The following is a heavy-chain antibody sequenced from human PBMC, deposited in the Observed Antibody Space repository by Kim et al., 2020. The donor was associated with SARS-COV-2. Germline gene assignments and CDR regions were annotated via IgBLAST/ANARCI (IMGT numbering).Heavy chain of an antibody. Sequence: SETLSLTCAVYGGSFSGYYWSWIRQPPGKGLEWIGEINHSGSTNYNPSLKSRVTISVDTSKNQFSLKLSSVTAADTAVYYCARLPLYYGSGSYYNAFDI. CDR2: INHSGST. J-gene: IGHJ3*02. V-gene: IGHV4-34*01. CDR1: GGSFSGYY. D-gene: IGHD3-10*01. CDR3: ARLPLYYGSGSYYNAFDI.